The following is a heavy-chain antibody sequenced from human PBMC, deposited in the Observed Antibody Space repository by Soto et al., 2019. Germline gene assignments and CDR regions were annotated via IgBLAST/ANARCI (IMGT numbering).Heavy chain of an antibody. CDR2: FYYSGST. V-gene: IGHV4-59*01. Sequence: SETLSLTCTVSGGSISSYYWSWIRQPPGKGLEWLGYFYYSGSTNDSPSLKRRVTISVDTSKNQFSLKLRSVTAADTAVYYCARHSSIAARGYWFDPWGQGTLVTVSS. J-gene: IGHJ5*02. D-gene: IGHD6-6*01. CDR1: GGSISSYY. CDR3: ARHSSIAARGYWFDP.